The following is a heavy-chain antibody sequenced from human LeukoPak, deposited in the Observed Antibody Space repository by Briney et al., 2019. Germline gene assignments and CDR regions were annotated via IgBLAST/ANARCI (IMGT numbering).Heavy chain of an antibody. J-gene: IGHJ4*02. CDR1: GYTFTGYY. D-gene: IGHD1-26*01. Sequence: ASVKVSCKASGYTFTGYYMHWVRQAPGQGLEWMGWINPNSGGTNYAQKFQGRVTMTRDTSISTAYMELSSLRSEDTAVYYCARTDPSGATTVYFDYWGQGTLVTVSS. CDR2: INPNSGGT. CDR3: ARTDPSGATTVYFDY. V-gene: IGHV1-2*02.